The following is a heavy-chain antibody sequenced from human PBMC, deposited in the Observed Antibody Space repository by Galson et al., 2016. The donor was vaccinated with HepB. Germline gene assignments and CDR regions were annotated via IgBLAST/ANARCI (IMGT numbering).Heavy chain of an antibody. J-gene: IGHJ4*02. V-gene: IGHV3-11*01. CDR1: GFVFSDYY. Sequence: SLRLSCAASGFVFSDYYMSWLRQAPGKGPEWISYIAGSSSTIYDADSVKGRFTVSRDNARQTLFLQMDSLRVEDTAVYFCARDREPETTMPIFDHWGQGVLVTVPS. CDR2: IAGSSSTI. CDR3: ARDREPETTMPIFDH. D-gene: IGHD4-17*01.